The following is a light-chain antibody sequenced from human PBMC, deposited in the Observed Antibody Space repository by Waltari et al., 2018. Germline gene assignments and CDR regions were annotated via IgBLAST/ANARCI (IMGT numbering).Light chain of an antibody. Sequence: QSALTQPPSASGSPGQSVTISCTGTSSDVGGYTYVSWYQQYPGKAPKVMIYGVNKRPSGVPDRFSGSKSGNTASLTVSGLQAEDEADYYCSSYVGYKNNYVFGTGTKVTVL. CDR1: SSDVGGYTY. J-gene: IGLJ1*01. V-gene: IGLV2-8*01. CDR2: GVN. CDR3: SSYVGYKNNYV.